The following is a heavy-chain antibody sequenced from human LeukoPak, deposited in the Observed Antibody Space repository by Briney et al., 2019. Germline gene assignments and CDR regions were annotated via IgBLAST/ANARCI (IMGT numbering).Heavy chain of an antibody. D-gene: IGHD3-10*01. CDR3: AREGYYGSGTLDAFDI. Sequence: ASVTLSCKSSGYTFISYGISWLRQAPGQGIEWMGWISANKGDTENAQKFQARLTVTRDTSTRTAYMELKRLKSDDTAVYYCAREGYYGSGTLDAFDIWGQGTKVTVSS. CDR1: GYTFISYG. J-gene: IGHJ3*02. V-gene: IGHV1-18*01. CDR2: ISANKGDT.